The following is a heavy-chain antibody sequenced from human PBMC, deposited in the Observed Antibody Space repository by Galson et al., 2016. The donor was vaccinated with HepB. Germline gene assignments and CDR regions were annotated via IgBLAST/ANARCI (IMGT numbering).Heavy chain of an antibody. J-gene: IGHJ4*02. Sequence: SETLSLTCEVYGEFFIGYYWSWIRQSPGKGLEWIGEITHSGSATYNPSLKSRATLSVDPSKKQFSLKMTSVTAAVTAVYYCARVDIVTTNYFDHWGQGTLVTVSS. CDR2: ITHSGSA. CDR3: ARVDIVTTNYFDH. D-gene: IGHD5-12*01. CDR1: GEFFIGYY. V-gene: IGHV4-34*01.